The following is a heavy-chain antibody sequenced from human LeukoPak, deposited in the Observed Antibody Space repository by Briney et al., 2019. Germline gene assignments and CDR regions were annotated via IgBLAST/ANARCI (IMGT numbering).Heavy chain of an antibody. J-gene: IGHJ4*02. CDR1: GGSISSGSYY. CDR2: ICTSGST. V-gene: IGHV4-61*02. CDR3: ARTRTGDLDY. Sequence: SETLSLTCTVSGGSISSGSYYWSWIRQPAGKGLEWIGRICTSGSTNYNPSLKSRVTISVDTSKNQFSLKLSSVTAADTAVYYCARTRTGDLDYWGQGTLVTVSS. D-gene: IGHD7-27*01.